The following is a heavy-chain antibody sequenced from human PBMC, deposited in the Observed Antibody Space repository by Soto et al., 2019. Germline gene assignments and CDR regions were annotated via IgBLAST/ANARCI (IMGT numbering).Heavy chain of an antibody. V-gene: IGHV3-33*01. CDR1: GFTFSSYG. J-gene: IGHJ4*02. D-gene: IGHD1-26*01. CDR2: IWYDGSNK. Sequence: QVQLVESGGGVVQPGRSLRLSCAASGFTFSSYGMHWVRQAPGKGLEWVAFIWYDGSNKYYADSVKGRFTTSRDNSKNTLYLQMNSLRAEDTAVYYCAREGVVGATLDYWGQGTLVTVSS. CDR3: AREGVVGATLDY.